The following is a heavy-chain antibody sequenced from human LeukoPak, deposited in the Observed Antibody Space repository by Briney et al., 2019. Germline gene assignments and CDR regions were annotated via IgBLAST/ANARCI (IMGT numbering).Heavy chain of an antibody. J-gene: IGHJ4*02. CDR2: FYWDDDR. CDR1: GFSLNTRGVG. CDR3: AHRKNYYDSSVFDN. Sequence: SGPMLVNPTQTLTLTCTFSGFSLNTRGVGVGWIRQPPGRALEWLALFYWDDDRRYSPSLKSRLTITKDTSKNQVVLTMTNMDPVDTATYFCAHRKNYYDSSVFDNWGQGTLVTVSS. D-gene: IGHD3-22*01. V-gene: IGHV2-5*02.